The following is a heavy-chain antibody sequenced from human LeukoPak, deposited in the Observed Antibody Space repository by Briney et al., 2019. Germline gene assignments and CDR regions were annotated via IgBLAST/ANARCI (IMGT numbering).Heavy chain of an antibody. Sequence: ASVKVSCKVSGYTLTELSMHWVRQSPGKGLEWMGGFDPEDGETIYAQKFQGRVTMTEDTSTDTAYMELGSLRSEDTAVYYCATSVDTAMVDFDYWGQGTLVTVSS. D-gene: IGHD5-18*01. J-gene: IGHJ4*02. CDR1: GYTLTELS. CDR3: ATSVDTAMVDFDY. V-gene: IGHV1-24*01. CDR2: FDPEDGET.